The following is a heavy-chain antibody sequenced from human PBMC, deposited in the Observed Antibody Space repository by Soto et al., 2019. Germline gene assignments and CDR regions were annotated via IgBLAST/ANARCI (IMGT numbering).Heavy chain of an antibody. J-gene: IGHJ6*03. V-gene: IGHV6-1*01. D-gene: IGHD1-7*01. Sequence: PSQTLSITCVISGDSVSSNSSAWNWIRQYPSRGLEWLGRTYYRSRWYNDYAVSVKSRITVNPDTSKNQFSLHLNSVTPEDTAVYYCAGTTSLQWYYMDIWDKGTTVTVSS. CDR3: AGTTSLQWYYMDI. CDR1: GDSVSSNSSA. CDR2: TYYRSRWYN.